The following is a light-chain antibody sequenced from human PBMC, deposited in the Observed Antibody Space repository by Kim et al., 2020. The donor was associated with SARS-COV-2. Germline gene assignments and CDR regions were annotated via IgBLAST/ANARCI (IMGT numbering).Light chain of an antibody. J-gene: IGKJ4*01. V-gene: IGKV1-39*01. CDR2: SAS. Sequence: ASVGDRVTITCRASQSISSYLNWYQQKPGKAPKLLIYSASSLQSGVPSRFSGSGSGTDFTLTISSLQPEDFATYYCQQSYSTPLTFGGGTKVDIK. CDR3: QQSYSTPLT. CDR1: QSISSY.